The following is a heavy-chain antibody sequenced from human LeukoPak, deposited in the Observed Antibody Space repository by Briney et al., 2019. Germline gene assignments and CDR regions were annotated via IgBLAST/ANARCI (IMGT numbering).Heavy chain of an antibody. CDR2: IYSGGSR. D-gene: IGHD3-22*01. CDR1: GFTVSSNY. CDR3: ARFPGRNYYDSSGFDY. Sequence: GGSLRLSCAASGFTVSSNYMSWVRQAPGKGLEWVSVIYSGGSRYYADSVKGRFTISRDNSKNTLYLQMNSLRAEDTAVYYCARFPGRNYYDSSGFDYWGQGTLVTVSS. J-gene: IGHJ4*02. V-gene: IGHV3-66*01.